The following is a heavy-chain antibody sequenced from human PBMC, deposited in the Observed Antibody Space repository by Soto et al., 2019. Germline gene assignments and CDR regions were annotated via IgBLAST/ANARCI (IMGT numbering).Heavy chain of an antibody. Sequence: SGPTLVNPTQTLTPTCTFSGFALSTSGVGVGWIRQPPGKALEWLALIYWDDDKRYSPSLKSRLTITKDTSKNQVVLTMTNMDPVDTATYYCARRGYSYGSFDYWGQGTLVTVSS. CDR1: GFALSTSGVG. J-gene: IGHJ4*02. CDR2: IYWDDDK. CDR3: ARRGYSYGSFDY. D-gene: IGHD5-18*01. V-gene: IGHV2-5*02.